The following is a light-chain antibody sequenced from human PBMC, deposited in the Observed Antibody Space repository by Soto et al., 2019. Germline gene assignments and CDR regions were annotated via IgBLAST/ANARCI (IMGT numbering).Light chain of an antibody. V-gene: IGLV2-11*01. CDR3: CSYAGIFDV. CDR2: DVS. Sequence: QSVLNQPRSVSGSPGESVTISCTGTSSDFGGYNYVSWYQHHPGKAPKLMIYDVSERPSGVPDRFSGSKSDNTSSLNISGLQAEDEADYYCCSYAGIFDVFGNGTKVTF. CDR1: SSDFGGYNY. J-gene: IGLJ1*01.